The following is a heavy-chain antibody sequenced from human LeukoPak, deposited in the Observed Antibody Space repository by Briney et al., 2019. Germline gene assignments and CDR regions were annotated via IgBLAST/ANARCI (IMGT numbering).Heavy chain of an antibody. CDR3: ARGTMTTVTYYFDY. D-gene: IGHD4-17*01. J-gene: IGHJ4*02. V-gene: IGHV4-34*01. Sequence: SEPLTLTCAVFGGAFSGYYWSWFRQPPGKGLEWIGEINHSGSTNYTPSVKSRVTISVDTSKNQFSLKLSSVTAADTAVYYCARGTMTTVTYYFDYWGQGTLVTVSS. CDR1: GGAFSGYY. CDR2: INHSGST.